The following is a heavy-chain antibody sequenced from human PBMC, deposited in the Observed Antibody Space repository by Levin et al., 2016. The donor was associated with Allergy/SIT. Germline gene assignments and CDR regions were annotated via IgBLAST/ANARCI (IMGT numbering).Heavy chain of an antibody. CDR3: AHRAYYGSGSYPMFYNWFDP. CDR2: IYWDDDK. J-gene: IGHJ5*02. V-gene: IGHV2-5*02. CDR1: GFSLSTSGVG. Sequence: SGPTLVKPHTGPLTLTCTFSGFSLSTSGVGVGWIRQPPGKALEWLALIYWDDDKRYSPSLKSRLTITKDTSKNQVVLTMTNMDPVDTATYYCAHRAYYGSGSYPMFYNWFDPWGPGNPGHRLL. D-gene: IGHD3-10*01.